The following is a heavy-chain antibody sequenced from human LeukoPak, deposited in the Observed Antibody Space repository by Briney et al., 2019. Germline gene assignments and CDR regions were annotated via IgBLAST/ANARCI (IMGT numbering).Heavy chain of an antibody. V-gene: IGHV1-18*01. CDR3: ARDRCCTNGVCPVYYYYGMDV. Sequence: ASVKVSRKSSGYTFTSYGISWVRQAPAQGLERMGWISTYNGNTNNAHKLQGRVTITTDTSTSTAYMEVRSLRSDDTPVYYCARDRCCTNGVCPVYYYYGMDVWGQGTTVTVSS. CDR2: ISTYNGNT. J-gene: IGHJ6*02. CDR1: GYTFTSYG. D-gene: IGHD2-8*01.